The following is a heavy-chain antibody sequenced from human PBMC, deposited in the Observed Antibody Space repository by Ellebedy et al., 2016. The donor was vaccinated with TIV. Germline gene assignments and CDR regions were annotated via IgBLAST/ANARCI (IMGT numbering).Heavy chain of an antibody. V-gene: IGHV3-33*03. J-gene: IGHJ4*02. CDR1: GFTFSIYG. CDR3: ASGLVGTTDFDY. D-gene: IGHD1-26*01. CDR2: IWHDGSHS. Sequence: PGGSLRLSCAASGFTFSIYGMHWVRQAPGKGLEWVGIIWHDGSHSYYADSVKGRFTISRDNSKNTVDLQMNSLRADDTAVYYCASGLVGTTDFDYWGQGTLVTVSS.